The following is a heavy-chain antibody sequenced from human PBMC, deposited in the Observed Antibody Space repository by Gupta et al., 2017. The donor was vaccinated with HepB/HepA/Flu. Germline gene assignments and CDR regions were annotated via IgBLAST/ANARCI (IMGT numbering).Heavy chain of an antibody. CDR2: ITISGHTT. CDR1: GFTFSSHA. V-gene: IGHV3-23*01. CDR3: ANEIRPNDY. Sequence: EVQLLVSGGGLVQPGGSLGLSCAASGFTFSSHAMSWVRQAPGKGLEWVSRITISGHTTYYAYSVKGRFTIYRDNSKNTVFLQMNSLRVEDTAVYFCANEIRPNDYWGQGTLVTVSS. J-gene: IGHJ4*02.